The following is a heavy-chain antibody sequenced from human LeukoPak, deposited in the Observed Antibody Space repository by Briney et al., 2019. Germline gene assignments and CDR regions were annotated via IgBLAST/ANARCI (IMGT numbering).Heavy chain of an antibody. CDR1: GGSLSIYY. Sequence: SETLSLTCTVSGGSLSIYYWNWLRHPPGGGRDWSGYIYYSGSTNYNPSLKSRVTISVDTSRNQFSLKLSSETAADTAVYYCARVGSWYYFDYWGQGTPVTVSS. CDR3: ARVGSWYYFDY. V-gene: IGHV4-59*01. J-gene: IGHJ4*02. CDR2: IYYSGST. D-gene: IGHD6-19*01.